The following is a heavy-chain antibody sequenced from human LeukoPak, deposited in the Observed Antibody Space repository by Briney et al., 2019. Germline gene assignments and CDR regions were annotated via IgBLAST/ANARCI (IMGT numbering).Heavy chain of an antibody. CDR1: GGSISSSTVY. Sequence: KPSETLSLTCTVSGGSISSSTVYWGWIRQPPGKGLEWIGGINYSGYTYYNPSLKSRVAISVDTPKNQFSLKLSSVTAADTAVYYCARPGYYDNSGFNFDYWGQGTLVTVSS. CDR3: ARPGYYDNSGFNFDY. J-gene: IGHJ4*02. D-gene: IGHD3-22*01. V-gene: IGHV4-39*01. CDR2: INYSGYT.